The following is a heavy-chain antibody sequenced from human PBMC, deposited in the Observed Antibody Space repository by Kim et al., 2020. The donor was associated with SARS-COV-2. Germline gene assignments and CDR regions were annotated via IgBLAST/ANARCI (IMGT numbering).Heavy chain of an antibody. Sequence: SVKVSCKASGGTFSSYAISWVRQAPGQGLEWMGGIIPIFGTANYAQKFQGRVTITADESTSTAYMELSSLRSEDTAVYYCASLRETTVVTSYWYFDLWGRGTLVTVSS. D-gene: IGHD4-17*01. J-gene: IGHJ2*01. CDR1: GGTFSSYA. CDR3: ASLRETTVVTSYWYFDL. CDR2: IIPIFGTA. V-gene: IGHV1-69*13.